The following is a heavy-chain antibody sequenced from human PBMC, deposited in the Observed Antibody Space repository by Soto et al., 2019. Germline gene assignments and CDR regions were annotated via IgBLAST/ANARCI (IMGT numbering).Heavy chain of an antibody. CDR2: ILYDGSNK. Sequence: PGGSLRLSCAASGFTFSSYAMHWVRQAPGKGLEWVAVILYDGSNKYYADSVKGRFTISRDNSKNTLYLQMNSLRAEDTAVYYCASGAELIVYAINWGQGTLVTVSS. J-gene: IGHJ4*02. D-gene: IGHD2-8*01. CDR3: ASGAELIVYAIN. V-gene: IGHV3-30-3*01. CDR1: GFTFSSYA.